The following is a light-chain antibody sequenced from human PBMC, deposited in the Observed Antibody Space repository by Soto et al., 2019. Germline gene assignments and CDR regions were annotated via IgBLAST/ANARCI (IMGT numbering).Light chain of an antibody. V-gene: IGLV2-14*01. J-gene: IGLJ1*01. Sequence: QSVLTQPASVSGSPGQSITISCTGTSSDVGVYNYVSWFQQHPGKAPKLMIYDVSDRPSGVSYRFSGSKSGDTASLTISGLQAEDEADYYCSSYTSSSTLYVFGNGTKVTVL. CDR2: DVS. CDR1: SSDVGVYNY. CDR3: SSYTSSSTLYV.